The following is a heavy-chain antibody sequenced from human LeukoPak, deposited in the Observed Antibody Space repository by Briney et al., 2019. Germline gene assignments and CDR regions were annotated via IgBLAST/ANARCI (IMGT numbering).Heavy chain of an antibody. CDR3: ARASGVLPSFEWANWFDT. CDR1: GGSIRSSDYY. CDR2: IHYSGST. Sequence: SETLSLTCTVSGGSIRSSDYYWAWIRQPPGRGLGWIGTIHYSGSTFCKPPLKSRLTVSADTSRNQFYMKLSSVTAAVTAVYYCARASGVLPSFEWANWFDTWGQGSLVTVSS. D-gene: IGHD3-9*01. J-gene: IGHJ5*02. V-gene: IGHV4-39*01.